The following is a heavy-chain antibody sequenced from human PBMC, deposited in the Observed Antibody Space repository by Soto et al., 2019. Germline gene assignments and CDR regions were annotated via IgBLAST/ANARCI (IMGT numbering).Heavy chain of an antibody. D-gene: IGHD2-21*02. Sequence: QVQLVQSGAEVKKPGASVKVSCKASEYTFTSYDINWVRQATGQGLEWMGWMNPNSGNTGYAQKFQGRVTMTRDTSITTAYMELNSLTSDDTAIYYCTRGSFCGDDCYRLKYYFDSWGQGSLVTVSS. J-gene: IGHJ4*02. CDR3: TRGSFCGDDCYRLKYYFDS. V-gene: IGHV1-8*01. CDR1: EYTFTSYD. CDR2: MNPNSGNT.